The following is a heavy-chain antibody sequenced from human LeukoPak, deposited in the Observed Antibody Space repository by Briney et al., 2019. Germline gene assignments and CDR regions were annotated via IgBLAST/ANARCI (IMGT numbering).Heavy chain of an antibody. CDR1: GYTFTGYY. D-gene: IGHD6-13*01. V-gene: IGHV1-2*02. Sequence: ASVKVSCKASGYTFTGYYMHWVRQAPGQGLEWMGWINPNSGGTNYAQKFQGRVTMTRDTSISTAYMELSRLRSDDTAVYHCARSPLGYSSSWYFFGYWGQGTLVTVSS. J-gene: IGHJ4*02. CDR2: INPNSGGT. CDR3: ARSPLGYSSSWYFFGY.